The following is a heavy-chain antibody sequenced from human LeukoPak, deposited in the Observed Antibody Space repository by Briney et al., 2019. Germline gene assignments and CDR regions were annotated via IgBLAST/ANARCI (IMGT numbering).Heavy chain of an antibody. D-gene: IGHD6-6*01. CDR3: ARQGSSLIDY. Sequence: GESLKSSCKGCGYSVTTYWIGWVRQMPGKGLEWMGIIYPGDSDTRYSPSFQGQVTISADKSISTAYLQWSSLKASDTAMYYCARQGSSLIDYWGQGTLVTVSS. V-gene: IGHV5-51*01. CDR2: IYPGDSDT. CDR1: GYSVTTYW. J-gene: IGHJ4*02.